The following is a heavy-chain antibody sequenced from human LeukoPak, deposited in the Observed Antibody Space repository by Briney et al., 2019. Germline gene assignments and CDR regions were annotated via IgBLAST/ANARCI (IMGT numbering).Heavy chain of an antibody. Sequence: GGSLRLSCAASGFAFSDYYMSWIRQAPGKGLEWVAYISSSGSTIYYADSVKGRFTISRDNAKNSLYLQMNSLRAEDTAVYYCARDSARNWFDPWGQGTLVTVSS. V-gene: IGHV3-11*04. CDR3: ARDSARNWFDP. J-gene: IGHJ5*02. CDR1: GFAFSDYY. CDR2: ISSSGSTI.